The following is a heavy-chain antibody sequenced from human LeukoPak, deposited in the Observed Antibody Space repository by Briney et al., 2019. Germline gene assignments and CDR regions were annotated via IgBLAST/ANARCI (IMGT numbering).Heavy chain of an antibody. Sequence: GGSLRLSCAASGFTFSGSAMHWVRQASGKGLEWVGRIRSKANSYATAYAASVKGRFTICRDDSKNTAYLQMNSLKTEDTAVYYCTRTKGYCSSTSCYQIDYWGQGTLVTVSS. J-gene: IGHJ4*02. V-gene: IGHV3-73*01. CDR2: IRSKANSYAT. CDR1: GFTFSGSA. D-gene: IGHD2-2*01. CDR3: TRTKGYCSSTSCYQIDY.